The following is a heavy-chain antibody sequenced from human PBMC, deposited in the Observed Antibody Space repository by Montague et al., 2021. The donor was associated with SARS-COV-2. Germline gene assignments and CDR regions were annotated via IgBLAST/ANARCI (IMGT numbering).Heavy chain of an antibody. V-gene: IGHV3-74*01. Sequence: SLRLSCAASGFTFSSYWMHWVRQAPGKGLVWVSRIDTHGSPTNYADSVKGRFTISRDNAKNTLYLQMNSLRAEDTAVYYCARSENHAFDIWGQGTMVTVSS. CDR3: ARSENHAFDI. J-gene: IGHJ3*02. CDR2: IDTHGSPT. CDR1: GFTFSSYW. D-gene: IGHD1-14*01.